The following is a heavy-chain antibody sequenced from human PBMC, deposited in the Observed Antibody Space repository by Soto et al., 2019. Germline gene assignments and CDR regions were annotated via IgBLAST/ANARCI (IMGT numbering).Heavy chain of an antibody. CDR3: ARRAVAADY. J-gene: IGHJ4*02. CDR2: INHSGST. CDR1: GGSFSGYY. D-gene: IGHD6-19*01. Sequence: LSLTCAVYGGSFSGYYWSWIRQPPGKGLEWIGEINHSGSTNYNPSLKSRVTISVDTSKNQFSLKLSSVTAADTAVYYCARRAVAADYWGQGTLVTVSS. V-gene: IGHV4-34*01.